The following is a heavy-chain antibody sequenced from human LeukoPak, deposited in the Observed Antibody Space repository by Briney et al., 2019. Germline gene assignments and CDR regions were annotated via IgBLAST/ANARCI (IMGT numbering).Heavy chain of an antibody. D-gene: IGHD3-9*01. CDR2: ISGSGGRT. J-gene: IGHJ3*02. CDR1: GFTFSSYA. Sequence: GGSLRLSCAASGFTFSSYAMSWVRQAPAKGLEWVSAISGSGGRTYYADSVEGRFTLSRDSSKNTLYLQMNSLRAEDTAVYYCAKDLKGIRYFDWLETTSDAFDIRGQGTMVTVSS. CDR3: AKDLKGIRYFDWLETTSDAFDI. V-gene: IGHV3-23*01.